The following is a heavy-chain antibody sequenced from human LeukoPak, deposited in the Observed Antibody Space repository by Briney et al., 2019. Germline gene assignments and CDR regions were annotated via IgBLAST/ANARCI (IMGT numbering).Heavy chain of an antibody. Sequence: SETLSLTCTVSGGSISSYFWTWIRQPPGKGLEWIGYIDYSGSTIYNPSLKSRVTISVNTSKNQFSLQLSSVTAADTAVYYCARSGGLYTSTWYFHHWGQGTLVTVSS. CDR2: IDYSGST. CDR3: ARSGGLYTSTWYFHH. CDR1: GGSISSYF. D-gene: IGHD6-13*01. J-gene: IGHJ1*01. V-gene: IGHV4-59*01.